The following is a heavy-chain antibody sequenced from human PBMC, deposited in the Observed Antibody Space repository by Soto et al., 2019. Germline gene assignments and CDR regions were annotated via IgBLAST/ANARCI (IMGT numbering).Heavy chain of an antibody. CDR3: AKARIYSSSWETGFYYFDY. D-gene: IGHD6-13*01. CDR2: ISGSGGST. J-gene: IGHJ4*02. V-gene: IGHV3-23*01. CDR1: GFTFSSYA. Sequence: GGSLRLSCAASGFTFSSYAMSWVRQAPGKGLEWVSAISGSGGSTYYADSVKGRFTISRDNSKNTLYLQMNSLRAEDTAVYYCAKARIYSSSWETGFYYFDYWGQGTLVTVSS.